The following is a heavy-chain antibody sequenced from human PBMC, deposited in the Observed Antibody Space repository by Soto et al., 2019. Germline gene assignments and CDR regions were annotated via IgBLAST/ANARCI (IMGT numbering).Heavy chain of an antibody. CDR1: GFTFSSYA. CDR2: ISYDGSNK. J-gene: IGHJ4*02. D-gene: IGHD4-17*01. CDR3: ARDHGDVGIVDY. Sequence: GGSLRLSCAASGFTFSSYAMHWVRQAPGKGLEWVAVISYDGSNKYYADSVKGRFTISRDNSKNTLYLQMNSLRAEDTAVYYCARDHGDVGIVDYWGQGTLVTVSS. V-gene: IGHV3-30-3*01.